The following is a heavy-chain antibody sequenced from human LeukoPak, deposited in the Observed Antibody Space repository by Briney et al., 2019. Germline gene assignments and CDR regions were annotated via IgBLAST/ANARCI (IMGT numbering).Heavy chain of an antibody. V-gene: IGHV3-23*01. Sequence: GGSLRLSCAVSGFTFTSYAMTWVRQAPGKGLEWVSSISGSGATTHYADSVEGRFTISRDNSKNTLYLQMKSLRAEDRAVYYCARGGSGSPIGAFDIWGQGTMVTVSS. CDR3: ARGGSGSPIGAFDI. D-gene: IGHD1-26*01. CDR2: ISGSGATT. CDR1: GFTFTSYA. J-gene: IGHJ3*02.